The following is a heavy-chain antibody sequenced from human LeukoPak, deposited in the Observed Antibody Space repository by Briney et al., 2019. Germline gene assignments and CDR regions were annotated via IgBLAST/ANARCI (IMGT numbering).Heavy chain of an antibody. CDR2: ISYDGSNK. V-gene: IGHV3-30-3*01. Sequence: GALRLSCAASGFTFSSYAMHWVRQAPGKGLEWVAVISYDGSNKYYADSVKGRFTISRDNSKNTLDLQMNSLRVDDTAVYYCAKRGGTNGWGAFDIWGQGTMVTFSS. D-gene: IGHD2-8*01. CDR3: AKRGGTNGWGAFDI. J-gene: IGHJ3*02. CDR1: GFTFSSYA.